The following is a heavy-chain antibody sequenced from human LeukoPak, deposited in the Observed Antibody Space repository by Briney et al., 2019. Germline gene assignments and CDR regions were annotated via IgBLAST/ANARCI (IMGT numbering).Heavy chain of an antibody. Sequence: GGSLGLSCAASGFTFSSYSMNWVRQAPGKGLEWVSSISSSSSYIYYADSVKGRFTISRDNAKNSLYLQMNSLRAEDTAVYYCARADLIVGASFDYWGQGTLVTVSS. CDR1: GFTFSSYS. D-gene: IGHD1-26*01. CDR2: ISSSSSYI. CDR3: ARADLIVGASFDY. V-gene: IGHV3-21*01. J-gene: IGHJ4*02.